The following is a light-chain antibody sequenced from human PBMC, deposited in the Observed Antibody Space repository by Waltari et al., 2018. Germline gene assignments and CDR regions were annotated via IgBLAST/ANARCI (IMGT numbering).Light chain of an antibody. Sequence: QSALTQPASVSGSPGQSLTIPCTGTSSDVGGYNYVSWSHQHPGKAPKLMIYEVSNRPSGVSNRFSGSKSGNTASLTISGLQSEDEAYYYCSSYTSSSTLVFGGGTKLTVL. V-gene: IGLV2-14*01. J-gene: IGLJ3*02. CDR1: SSDVGGYNY. CDR3: SSYTSSSTLV. CDR2: EVS.